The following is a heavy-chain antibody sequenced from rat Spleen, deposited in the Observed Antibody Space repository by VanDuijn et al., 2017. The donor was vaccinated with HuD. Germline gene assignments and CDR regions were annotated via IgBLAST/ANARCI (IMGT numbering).Heavy chain of an antibody. Sequence: EVQLQESGPGLVKPSQSLSLTCSVTGYSITSNYWGWIRKFPGTKMEWIGHISYSGSTSYNPPLKSQISITRDTSKIQFFLQLTSVTTEDTATYYCARARYSGGGPRDWYFDFWGPGTMVTVSS. J-gene: IGHJ1*01. CDR3: ARARYSGGGPRDWYFDF. CDR2: ISYSGST. D-gene: IGHD1-1*01. CDR1: GYSITSNY. V-gene: IGHV3-1*01.